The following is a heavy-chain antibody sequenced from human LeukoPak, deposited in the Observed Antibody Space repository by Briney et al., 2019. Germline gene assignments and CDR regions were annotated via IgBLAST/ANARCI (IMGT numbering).Heavy chain of an antibody. CDR1: GGSISSYY. CDR3: ARGYYYDSSGYYYGLYYFDY. V-gene: IGHV4-59*01. CDR2: IYYSGST. D-gene: IGHD3-22*01. Sequence: SETLSLTCTVSGGSISSYYWSWIRQPPGKGLEWIGYIYYSGSTNYNPSLKSRVTISVDTSKNQFSLKLSSVTAADTAVYYCARGYYYDSSGYYYGLYYFDYWGQGTLVTVSS. J-gene: IGHJ4*02.